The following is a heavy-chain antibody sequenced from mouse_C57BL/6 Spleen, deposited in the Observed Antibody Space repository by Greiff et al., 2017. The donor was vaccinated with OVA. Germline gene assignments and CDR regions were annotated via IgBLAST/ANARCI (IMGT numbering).Heavy chain of an antibody. D-gene: IGHD2-5*01. CDR1: GYTFTSYW. CDR2: INPSSGYT. Sequence: VQLQQSGAELAKPGASVKLSCKASGYTFTSYWMHWVKQRPGQGLEWIGYINPSSGYTKYNQKFKDKATLTADKSSSTAYMQLSSLTYADSAVYYCASYYSNYEGWFAYWGQGTLVTVSA. J-gene: IGHJ3*01. CDR3: ASYYSNYEGWFAY. V-gene: IGHV1-7*01.